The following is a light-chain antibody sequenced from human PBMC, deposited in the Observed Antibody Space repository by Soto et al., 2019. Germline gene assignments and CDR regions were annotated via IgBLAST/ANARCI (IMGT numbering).Light chain of an antibody. CDR2: DVS. V-gene: IGLV2-14*01. J-gene: IGLJ1*01. CDR1: SSDIGGYKY. Sequence: QSALTQPASVSGSPGQSITISCTGTSSDIGGYKYVSWYQQHPGKAPKLMIYDVSNRPSGVSDRVSGSKSSNTATRTISGLQGEDEAEYYCSSYTVGSTYVFRTGTKLTVL. CDR3: SSYTVGSTYV.